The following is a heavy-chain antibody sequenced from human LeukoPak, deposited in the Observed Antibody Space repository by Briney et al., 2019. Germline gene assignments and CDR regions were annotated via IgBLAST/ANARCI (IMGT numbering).Heavy chain of an antibody. CDR2: INPDGSGT. CDR1: GFTFSSYW. J-gene: IGHJ4*02. CDR3: ARFKLSSSWSGDYDY. V-gene: IGHV3-74*01. D-gene: IGHD6-13*01. Sequence: GGSLRLSCAASGFTFSSYWMHWVRHTPGKGLVWVSRINPDGSGTTYADSVKGRFTISRVNAKNTLFLQMNSLRAEDAAVYYCARFKLSSSWSGDYDYWGQGALVTVSS.